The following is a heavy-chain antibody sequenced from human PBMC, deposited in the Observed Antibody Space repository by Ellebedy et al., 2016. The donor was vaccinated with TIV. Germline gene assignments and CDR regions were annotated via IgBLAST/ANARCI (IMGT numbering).Heavy chain of an antibody. Sequence: GESLKISCAASGFPLSGYSMNWVRQAPGKGLEWVSYISASSNTIYYADSVKGRFTIFSDNAKNSLYLQMNILRDEDTAVYYCARYGFGEYRSYFFDSWGQGTLVTVSS. CDR1: GFPLSGYS. CDR2: ISASSNTI. D-gene: IGHD3-10*01. J-gene: IGHJ4*02. CDR3: ARYGFGEYRSYFFDS. V-gene: IGHV3-48*02.